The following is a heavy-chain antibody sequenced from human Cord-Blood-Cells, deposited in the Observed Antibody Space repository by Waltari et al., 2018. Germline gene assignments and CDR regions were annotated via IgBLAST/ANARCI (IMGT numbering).Heavy chain of an antibody. Sequence: QVQLVESGGGVVQPGRSLRLSCAASGFTFSSYAMHWVRQAPGKGLEWVAVISYDGSNKYYADSVKGRFTISRDNSKNTLYLQMNSLRAEDTAVYYCARGDPGDSGYDYYYYYGMDVWGQGTTVTVSS. CDR1: GFTFSSYA. V-gene: IGHV3-30-3*01. CDR3: ARGDPGDSGYDYYYYYGMDV. CDR2: ISYDGSNK. D-gene: IGHD5-12*01. J-gene: IGHJ6*02.